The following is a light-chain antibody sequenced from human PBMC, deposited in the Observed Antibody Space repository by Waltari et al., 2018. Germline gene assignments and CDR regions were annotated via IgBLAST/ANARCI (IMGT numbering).Light chain of an antibody. CDR2: GPD. J-gene: IGLJ2*01. V-gene: IGLV3-19*01. CDR1: SLRRYY. Sequence: SSDLTQDPSLSVALGQTVRITCQGDSLRRYYASWYQQRPGQAPILVLYGPDNRPSGIPYLFSGSTSGNTAALTSTGAQAEDEADYYCHSRETFSTMLFGGGTRLTV. CDR3: HSRETFSTML.